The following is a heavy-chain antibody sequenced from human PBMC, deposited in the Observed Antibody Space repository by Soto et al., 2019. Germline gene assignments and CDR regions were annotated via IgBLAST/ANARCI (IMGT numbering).Heavy chain of an antibody. Sequence: PSATLPLTCPVSGVSISSYYWSWILQPPGKGLEWIGYIYYSGSTNYNPSLKSRVTISVDTSKKQFSLKLSSVTAADTAVYYCARRSLFWSCGSHYYYLDVWGKGTTVIVS. CDR3: ARRSLFWSCGSHYYYLDV. V-gene: IGHV4-59*08. CDR2: IYYSGST. D-gene: IGHD3-3*01. J-gene: IGHJ6*03. CDR1: GVSISSYY.